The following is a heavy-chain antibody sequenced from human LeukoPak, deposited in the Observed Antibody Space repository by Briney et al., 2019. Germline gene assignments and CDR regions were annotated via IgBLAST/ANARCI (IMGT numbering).Heavy chain of an antibody. CDR1: GGSISSYY. J-gene: IGHJ4*02. CDR3: ARENYYLDY. Sequence: SETLSLTCTVSGGSISSYYWSWLRQPPGKGLEWIGYIYYSGSTYYNPSLKSRVTISVDTSKNQFSLKLSSVTAADTAVYYCARENYYLDYWGQGTLVTVSS. V-gene: IGHV4-59*12. CDR2: IYYSGST.